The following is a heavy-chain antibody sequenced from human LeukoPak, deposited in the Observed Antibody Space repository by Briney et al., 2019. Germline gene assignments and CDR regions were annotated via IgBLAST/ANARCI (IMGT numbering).Heavy chain of an antibody. Sequence: GGSLRLSCAASGFTFSNYAMQWVRQAPGKGLEYVAGIRGNGYTTYYANSVKGRFTISRDISKNTLYLQMGSLRVEDMAVYYCARFDRDGYAFWYFDLWGRGTLVTVSS. CDR1: GFTFSNYA. J-gene: IGHJ2*01. V-gene: IGHV3-64*01. D-gene: IGHD5-24*01. CDR3: ARFDRDGYAFWYFDL. CDR2: IRGNGYTT.